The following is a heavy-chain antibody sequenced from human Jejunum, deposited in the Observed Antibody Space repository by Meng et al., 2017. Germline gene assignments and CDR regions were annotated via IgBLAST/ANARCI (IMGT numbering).Heavy chain of an antibody. V-gene: IGHV1-69*08. CDR2: IVPVLGLA. Sequence: QVQLVQSGAEVRKPGSSVKVSCKASGGTFSTYTINWVRQAPGQGLEWKGKIVPVLGLADYEKKFQGRGTITADRSKSTAYMELSSLRSEDKGMYYWARDGDTYVGGYYFDYWGQGTLVTVSS. J-gene: IGHJ4*02. D-gene: IGHD5-18*01. CDR3: ARDGDTYVGGYYFDY. CDR1: GGTFSTYT.